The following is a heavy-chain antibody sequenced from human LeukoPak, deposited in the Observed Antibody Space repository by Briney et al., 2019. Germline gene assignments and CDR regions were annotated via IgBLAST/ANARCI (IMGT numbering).Heavy chain of an antibody. V-gene: IGHV3-21*01. CDR3: ARAGPTYCTNGVCYLDY. J-gene: IGHJ4*02. D-gene: IGHD2-8*01. CDR2: ISSSSSYI. CDR1: GFTFSSYS. Sequence: GGPLRLSCAASGFTFSSYSMNWVRQAPGKGLEWVSSISSSSSYIYYADSVKGRFTISRDNAKNSLYLQMNSLRAEDTAVYYCARAGPTYCTNGVCYLDYWGQGTLVTVSS.